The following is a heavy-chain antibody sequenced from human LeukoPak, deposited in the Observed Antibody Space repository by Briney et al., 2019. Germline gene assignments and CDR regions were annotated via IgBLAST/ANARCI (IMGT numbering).Heavy chain of an antibody. D-gene: IGHD4-23*01. CDR2: ISSSDSTT. J-gene: IGHJ4*02. Sequence: GGSLRLSCAASGFTLSSYEMHWARQAPGKGLEWVSYISSSDSTTYYADSVKGRFTISRDNAKNSLYLQMNSLRAEDTAVYYCARDYGGSSPFDYWGQGTLVTVSS. V-gene: IGHV3-48*03. CDR1: GFTLSSYE. CDR3: ARDYGGSSPFDY.